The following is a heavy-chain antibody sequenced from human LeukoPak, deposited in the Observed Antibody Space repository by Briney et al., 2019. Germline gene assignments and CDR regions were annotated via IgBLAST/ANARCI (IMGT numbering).Heavy chain of an antibody. CDR2: ISGSGGST. CDR1: GFTFSIYA. D-gene: IGHD3-22*01. J-gene: IGHJ4*02. V-gene: IGHV3-23*01. Sequence: PGGSLRLSCAASGFTFSIYAMSWVRQAPGKGLEWVSTISGSGGSTYYADSVRGRFTISRDDSKNTLHLQMSSLRAEDTAVYYCARGGHSSAFFDYWGQGTLVTVSS. CDR3: ARGGHSSAFFDY.